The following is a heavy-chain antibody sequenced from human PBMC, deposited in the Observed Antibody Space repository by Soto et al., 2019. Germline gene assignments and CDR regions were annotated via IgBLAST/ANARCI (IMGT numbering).Heavy chain of an antibody. Sequence: GESLKISCAASGFTFSSYAMSWVRQAPGKGLEWVSAISGSGGSTYYADSVKGRFTISRDNSKNTLYLQMNSLRAEDTAVYYCAKDRDSPAAFDYWGQGTLVTVSS. CDR2: ISGSGGST. D-gene: IGHD2-2*01. V-gene: IGHV3-23*01. CDR1: GFTFSSYA. CDR3: AKDRDSPAAFDY. J-gene: IGHJ4*02.